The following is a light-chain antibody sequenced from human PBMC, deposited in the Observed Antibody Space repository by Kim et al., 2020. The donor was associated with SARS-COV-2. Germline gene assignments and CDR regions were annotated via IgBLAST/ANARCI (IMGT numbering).Light chain of an antibody. Sequence: LGQTVMITCQGDSLRSYYASWYQQKPGQAPVLVIYGKNNRPSGIPDRFSGSSSGNTASLTITGAQAEDEADYYCNSRDSSGNHYVFGTGTKLTVL. CDR1: SLRSYY. J-gene: IGLJ1*01. CDR3: NSRDSSGNHYV. CDR2: GKN. V-gene: IGLV3-19*01.